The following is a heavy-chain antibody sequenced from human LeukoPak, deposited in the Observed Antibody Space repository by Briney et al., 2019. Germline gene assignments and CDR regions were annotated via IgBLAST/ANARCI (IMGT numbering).Heavy chain of an antibody. D-gene: IGHD6-25*01. CDR1: GFTFSSYG. J-gene: IGHJ4*02. V-gene: IGHV3-30*03. Sequence: GGSLRLSCAASGFTFSSYGMHWVRQAPGKGLEWAAVISKDGSKKYYADSVKGRFTISRDKSKNTLYLEMNSLGAEDTAVYYCARDSVGGTWYFDYWDQGTLVTVSS. CDR3: ARDSVGGTWYFDY. CDR2: ISKDGSKK.